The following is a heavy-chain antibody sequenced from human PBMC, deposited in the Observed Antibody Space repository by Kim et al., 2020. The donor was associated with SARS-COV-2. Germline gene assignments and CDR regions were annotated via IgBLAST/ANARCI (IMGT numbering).Heavy chain of an antibody. CDR3: ARAVIEYSSSLFYYGMDV. V-gene: IGHV3-30*01. D-gene: IGHD6-6*01. J-gene: IGHJ6*02. Sequence: KGRFTISRDNSKNTLYLQMNSLRAEDTAVYYCARAVIEYSSSLFYYGMDVWGQGTTVTVSS.